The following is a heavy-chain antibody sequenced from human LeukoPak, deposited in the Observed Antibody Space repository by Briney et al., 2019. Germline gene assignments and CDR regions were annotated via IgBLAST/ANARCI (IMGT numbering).Heavy chain of an antibody. CDR3: ARSFDDFWSGTQGYFDL. V-gene: IGHV4-61*02. D-gene: IGHD3-3*01. CDR1: GGSIGSGSYY. CDR2: ICTSGST. Sequence: SETLSLTCTVSGGSIGSGSYYWRWIRQPAGGGLEWIVRICTSGSTNYNPSLKSRVTISVDTTKNQFSLKLSSVTAADTAVYYCARSFDDFWSGTQGYFDLWGRGTLVTVSS. J-gene: IGHJ2*01.